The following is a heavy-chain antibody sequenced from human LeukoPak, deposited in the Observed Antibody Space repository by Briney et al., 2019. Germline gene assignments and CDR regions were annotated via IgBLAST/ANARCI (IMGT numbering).Heavy chain of an antibody. CDR1: GYSFTSYW. Sequence: GESLKISCKGSGYSFTSYWIGWARQMPGKGLEWMGIIYPGDSDTRYSPSFQGQVTISADKSISTAYLQWSSLKASDTAMYYCARLGGYSSGWSYYYYYMDVWGKGTTVTVSS. D-gene: IGHD6-19*01. CDR2: IYPGDSDT. CDR3: ARLGGYSSGWSYYYYYMDV. J-gene: IGHJ6*03. V-gene: IGHV5-51*01.